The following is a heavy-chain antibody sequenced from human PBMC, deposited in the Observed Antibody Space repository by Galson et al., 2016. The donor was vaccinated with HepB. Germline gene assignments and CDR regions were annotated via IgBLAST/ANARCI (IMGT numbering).Heavy chain of an antibody. D-gene: IGHD6-19*01. V-gene: IGHV3-21*01. CDR2: FSGSNSSI. Sequence: SLRLSCAASGFTFSSFSMNWVRQAPGKGLEWVSFFSGSNSSIYYADSVKGRFTISRDNAKNSLYLQMNSLRAEDTAVYYCARGREFIAVTGSRWFDPWGQGTLVTISS. J-gene: IGHJ5*02. CDR3: ARGREFIAVTGSRWFDP. CDR1: GFTFSSFS.